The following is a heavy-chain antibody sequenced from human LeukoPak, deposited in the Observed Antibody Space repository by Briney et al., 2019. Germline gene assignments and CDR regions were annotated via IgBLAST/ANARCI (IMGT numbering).Heavy chain of an antibody. V-gene: IGHV1-18*01. J-gene: IGHJ5*02. D-gene: IGHD2-15*01. CDR3: ARLVASYNWFDP. CDR2: ISAYNGNT. Sequence: VASVKVSCKASGYTFTSYGISWVRQAPGQGLEWMGWISAYNGNTNYAQKLQGRVTMTTDTSTSTAYMELRSPRSDDTAVYYCARLVASYNWFDPWGQGTLVTVSS. CDR1: GYTFTSYG.